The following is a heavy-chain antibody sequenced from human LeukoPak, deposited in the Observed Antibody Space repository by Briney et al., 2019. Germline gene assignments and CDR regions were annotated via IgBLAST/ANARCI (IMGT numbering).Heavy chain of an antibody. CDR1: GYTFTGYY. V-gene: IGHV1-2*04. D-gene: IGHD6-13*01. CDR2: INPNSGGT. J-gene: IGHJ4*02. Sequence: ASVKVSCKASGYTFTGYYMHWVRQAPGQGLEWMGWINPNSGGTNYAQKFQGWVTMTRDTSISTAYMELSSLRSEDTAVYYCARGDGSSTDYWGQGTLVTVSS. CDR3: ARGDGSSTDY.